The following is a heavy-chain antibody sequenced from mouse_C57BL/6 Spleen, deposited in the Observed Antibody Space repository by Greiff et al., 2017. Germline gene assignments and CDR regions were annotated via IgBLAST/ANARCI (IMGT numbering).Heavy chain of an antibody. CDR3: ARLITTGAMDY. CDR2: INPSTGGT. CDR1: GYSFTGYY. Sequence: EVKLVESGPELVKPGASVKISCKASGYSFTGYYMNWVKQSPEKSLEWIGEINPSTGGTTYNQKFKAKATLTVDKSSSTAYMQLKSLTSEDSAVYYCARLITTGAMDYWGQGTSVTVSS. V-gene: IGHV1-42*01. J-gene: IGHJ4*01. D-gene: IGHD2-4*01.